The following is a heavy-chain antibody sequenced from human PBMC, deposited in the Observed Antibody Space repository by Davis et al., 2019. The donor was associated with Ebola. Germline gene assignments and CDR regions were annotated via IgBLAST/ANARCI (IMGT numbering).Heavy chain of an antibody. CDR1: GFTFSSYS. D-gene: IGHD3-22*01. J-gene: IGHJ1*01. V-gene: IGHV3-21*01. CDR3: ARDNSMIVGGFQH. Sequence: PGGSLRLSCAASGFTFSSYSMNWVRQAPGKGLEWVSSISSSSSYIYYADSVKGRFTIPRDNAKNSLYLQMNSLRAEDTAVYYCARDNSMIVGGFQHWGQGTLVTVSS. CDR2: ISSSSSYI.